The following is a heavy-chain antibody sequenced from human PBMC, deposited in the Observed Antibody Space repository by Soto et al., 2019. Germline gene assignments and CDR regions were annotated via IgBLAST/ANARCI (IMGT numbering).Heavy chain of an antibody. CDR1: GFTFSSYS. CDR2: ISSSSSTI. D-gene: IGHD3-10*01. CDR3: ARGKYGSGSYTSDFDY. Sequence: GGSLRLSCAASGFTFSSYSMNWVRQAPGKGLEWVSYISSSSSTIYYADSVKGRFTISRDNAKNSLYLQMNSLRDEDTAVYYCARGKYGSGSYTSDFDYWGQGTLVTVSS. J-gene: IGHJ4*02. V-gene: IGHV3-48*02.